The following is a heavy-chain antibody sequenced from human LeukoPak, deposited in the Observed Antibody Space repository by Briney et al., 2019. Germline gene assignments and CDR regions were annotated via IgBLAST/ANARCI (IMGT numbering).Heavy chain of an antibody. CDR1: GFPFSTYN. CDR3: AESYRGFGP. V-gene: IGHV3-48*01. CDR2: ISSSSSSI. D-gene: IGHD3-10*01. Sequence: GSLPLSFAASGFPFSTYNMNWVRPAPGKGLEWVSYISSSSSSIYYADSVKGRFTISRDNAKNSLYLQMNSLRAEDTAVYYCAESYRGFGPWGQGTLVTVSS. J-gene: IGHJ5*02.